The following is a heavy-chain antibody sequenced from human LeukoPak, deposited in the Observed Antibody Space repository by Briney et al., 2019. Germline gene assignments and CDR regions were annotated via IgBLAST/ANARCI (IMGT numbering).Heavy chain of an antibody. CDR3: ASGFRGQLGYFDY. V-gene: IGHV4-59*01. CDR2: IYYSGSS. CDR1: GGSISGYY. Sequence: PSETLSLTCTVSGGSISGYYWSWIRQPPGKGLEWIGYIYYSGSSNYNPSLKSRVTMSVDTSKNHFSLKLSSVTAADTAVYYCASGFRGQLGYFDYWGQGTLVTVSS. D-gene: IGHD1-1*01. J-gene: IGHJ4*02.